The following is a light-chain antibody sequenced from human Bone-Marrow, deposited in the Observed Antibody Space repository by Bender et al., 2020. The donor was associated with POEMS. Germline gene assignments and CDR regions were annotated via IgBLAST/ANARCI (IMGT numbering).Light chain of an antibody. J-gene: IGLJ2*01. Sequence: NFLLTQPHSVSESPGKTITISCVRNVGNIAGNYVQWHRQRPGSSPTTVIYEDTKRPSGVSDRFSASIDTSSNSASLTIAGLRTEDEADYYCQSYDNMRHVVFGGGTKVTVL. CDR3: QSYDNMRHVV. CDR2: EDT. V-gene: IGLV6-57*01. CDR1: VGNIAGNY.